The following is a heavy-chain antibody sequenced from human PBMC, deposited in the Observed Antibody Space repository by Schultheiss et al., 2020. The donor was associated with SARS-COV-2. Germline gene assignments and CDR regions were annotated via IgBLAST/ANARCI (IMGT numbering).Heavy chain of an antibody. CDR1: GGTFSSYA. D-gene: IGHD6-19*01. Sequence: SVKVSCKASGGTFSSYAISWVRQAPGQGLAWMGGIIPIFGTANYAQKFQGRVTITADESTSTAYMELRSLRSDDTAVYYCATERPPGIVVVDAFDIWGQGTMVTVSS. J-gene: IGHJ3*02. V-gene: IGHV1-69*13. CDR3: ATERPPGIVVVDAFDI. CDR2: IIPIFGTA.